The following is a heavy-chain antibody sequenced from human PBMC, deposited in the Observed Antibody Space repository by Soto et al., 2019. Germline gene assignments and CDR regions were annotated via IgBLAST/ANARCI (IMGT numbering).Heavy chain of an antibody. CDR3: ARGLKVVVTAIDY. CDR2: INPNSGGT. J-gene: IGHJ4*02. V-gene: IGHV1-2*02. Sequence: ASVKVSCKASGYTFTGYYMHWVRQAPGQGLEWMGWINPNSGGTNYAQKFQGRVTMTRDTSISTAYMELSRLRSDDTAVYYCARGLKVVVTAIDYWGQGTLVTVSS. D-gene: IGHD2-21*02. CDR1: GYTFTGYY.